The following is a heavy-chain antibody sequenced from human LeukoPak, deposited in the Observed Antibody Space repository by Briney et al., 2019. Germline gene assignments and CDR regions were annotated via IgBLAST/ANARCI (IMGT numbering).Heavy chain of an antibody. J-gene: IGHJ4*02. CDR2: INPNSGGT. D-gene: IGHD6-13*01. V-gene: IGHV1-2*02. CDR3: TRGQATSWYVY. CDR1: GYTFTGYY. Sequence: GASVKVSCKTSGYTFTGYYIHWVREAPGQGLEWMGWINPNSGGTNYAQKFQGRVTMTRDTSISTAYMELSRLTSDDTAVYYCTRGQATSWYVYWGQGTLVTVSS.